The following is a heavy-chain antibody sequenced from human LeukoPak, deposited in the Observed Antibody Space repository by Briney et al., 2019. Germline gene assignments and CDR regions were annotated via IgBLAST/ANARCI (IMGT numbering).Heavy chain of an antibody. CDR3: ARAGLRSYYYDSSGYDY. CDR1: GGSFSGYY. V-gene: IGHV4-34*01. CDR2: INHSGST. Sequence: SETLSLTCAVYGGSFSGYYWSCIRQPPGKGLEGSGEINHSGSTNYNPSLKSRVTTSVDTSKTQFSLKLSSVTAADTAVYYCARAGLRSYYYDSSGYDYWGQGTLVTVSS. J-gene: IGHJ4*02. D-gene: IGHD3-22*01.